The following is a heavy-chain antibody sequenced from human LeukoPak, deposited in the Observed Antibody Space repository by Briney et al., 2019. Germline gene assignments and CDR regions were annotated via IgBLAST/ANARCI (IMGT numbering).Heavy chain of an antibody. CDR1: GGSISSYY. CDR3: ASPGWVQSRSWFDP. Sequence: KPSETLSLTCTVSGGSISSYYWNWIRHPPGKGLEWIGHMYYSGSTNYNPSLKSRVTISVDTSKNQFSLKLTSVTAADTAVYYCASPGWVQSRSWFDPWGQGTLVTVSS. V-gene: IGHV4-59*01. J-gene: IGHJ5*02. CDR2: MYYSGST. D-gene: IGHD5-24*01.